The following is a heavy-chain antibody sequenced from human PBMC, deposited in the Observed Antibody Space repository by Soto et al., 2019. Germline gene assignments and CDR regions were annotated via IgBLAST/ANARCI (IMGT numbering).Heavy chain of an antibody. CDR3: ARTRSAWSDFHYYSLDV. Sequence: GGSLRSSCEALAFSFKSYGVLGVGQGPGNGLEWVAFISYDSTKTYYADSVKGRFTISRDNSNSALYVQMNSLTGEDTAVYYCARTRSAWSDFHYYSLDVWGQGT. D-gene: IGHD1-26*01. J-gene: IGHJ6*02. CDR2: ISYDSTKT. CDR1: AFSFKSYG. V-gene: IGHV3-30*03.